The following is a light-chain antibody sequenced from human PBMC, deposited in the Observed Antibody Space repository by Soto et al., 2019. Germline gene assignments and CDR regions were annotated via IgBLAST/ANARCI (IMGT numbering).Light chain of an antibody. CDR2: GVS. CDR3: QQRSKWPPT. CDR1: QSVTSN. J-gene: IGKJ4*01. V-gene: IGKV3-11*01. Sequence: EIVLTQSSATLSLSPGERATLSCRASQSVTSNALAWYQQKPGQAPRLLIYGVSSRATGIPDRFSGSGSGTDFTLTISSLEPEDFAVYYCQQRSKWPPTFGGGTKVEIK.